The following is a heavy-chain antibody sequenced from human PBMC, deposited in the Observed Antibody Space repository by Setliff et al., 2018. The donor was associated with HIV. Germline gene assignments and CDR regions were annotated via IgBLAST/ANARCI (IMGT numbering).Heavy chain of an antibody. CDR2: ISGSGGDT. CDR1: GFTFSSYA. J-gene: IGHJ4*02. D-gene: IGHD6-19*01. Sequence: GGSLRLSCASSGFTFSSYAMTWVRQAPGKGLECVAVISGSGGDTYYADSVKGRFVISREKSKSTLYLQMNSLRAEDTAVYYCARDRRSRSVAQPIDYWGQGTLVTVSS. CDR3: ARDRRSRSVAQPIDY. V-gene: IGHV3-23*01.